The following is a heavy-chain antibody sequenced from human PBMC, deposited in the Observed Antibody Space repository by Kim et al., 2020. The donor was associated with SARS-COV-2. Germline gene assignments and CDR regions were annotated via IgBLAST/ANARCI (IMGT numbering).Heavy chain of an antibody. CDR3: AKEVRIAAAGTRYYGMDV. J-gene: IGHJ6*01. Sequence: GGSLRLSCAASGFTFSSYGMHWVRQAPGKGLEWVAVISYDGSNKYYADSVKGRFTISRDKSKNTLYLQMNSLRAEDTAVYYCAKEVRIAAAGTRYYGMDV. CDR2: ISYDGSNK. D-gene: IGHD6-13*01. V-gene: IGHV3-30*18. CDR1: GFTFSSYG.